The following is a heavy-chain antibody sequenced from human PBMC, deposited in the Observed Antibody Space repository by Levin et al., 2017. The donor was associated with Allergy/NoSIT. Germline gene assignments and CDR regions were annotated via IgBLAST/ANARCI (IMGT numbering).Heavy chain of an antibody. D-gene: IGHD4-17*01. CDR3: AKETDGDYDWSFDL. V-gene: IGHV3-23*01. CDR1: GFTFSSYA. Sequence: SCAASGFTFSSYAMNWVRQAPGKGLEWVSAISGSGGSTYYADSVKGRFAISRDNSKHTLYLHVNSLRAEDTAVYYCAKETDGDYDWSFDLWGRGTLVTVSS. CDR2: ISGSGGST. J-gene: IGHJ2*01.